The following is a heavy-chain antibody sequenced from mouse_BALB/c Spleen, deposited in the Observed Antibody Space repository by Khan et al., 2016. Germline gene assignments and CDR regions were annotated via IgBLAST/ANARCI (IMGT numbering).Heavy chain of an antibody. CDR1: GYSITSDYA. CDR3: ARSDYGDKDAMDY. CDR2: ISYSGST. J-gene: IGHJ4*01. V-gene: IGHV3-2*02. Sequence: EVQLQESGPGLVKPSQSLSLTCTVTGYSITSDYAWNWIRQFPENRLEWMGYISYSGSTSYNPSLKSRISITRDTSKNQFFLQLNSVTSEDTATYYYARSDYGDKDAMDYWGQGTSVTVSS. D-gene: IGHD1-1*01.